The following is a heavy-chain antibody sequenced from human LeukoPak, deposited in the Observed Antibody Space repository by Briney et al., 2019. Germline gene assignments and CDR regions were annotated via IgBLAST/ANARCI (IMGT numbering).Heavy chain of an antibody. J-gene: IGHJ6*02. CDR2: INPNSGGT. Sequence: ASVKVSCKASGYTFTGYYMHWVRQAPGQGLGWMGWINPNSGGTNYAQKFQGWVTMTRDTSISTAYMELSRLRSDDTAVYYCAKDGYCSSTSCYGFWYYYYGMDVWGQGTTVTVSS. CDR1: GYTFTGYY. V-gene: IGHV1-2*04. CDR3: AKDGYCSSTSCYGFWYYYYGMDV. D-gene: IGHD2-2*01.